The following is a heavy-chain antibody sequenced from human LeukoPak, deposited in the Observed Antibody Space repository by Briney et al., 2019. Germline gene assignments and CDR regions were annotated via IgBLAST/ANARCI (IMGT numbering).Heavy chain of an antibody. D-gene: IGHD6-13*01. Sequence: SETLSLTCTVSNGSISGYYWSWIRQPPGKGLEWIGYIYYSGSTDYNPSLKSRVTLTVDTSKNQFSLDLSSVTSADTAVYYCAKLDSSWYHFDYWGQGTLVTVSS. CDR1: NGSISGYY. CDR2: IYYSGST. CDR3: AKLDSSWYHFDY. J-gene: IGHJ4*02. V-gene: IGHV4-59*01.